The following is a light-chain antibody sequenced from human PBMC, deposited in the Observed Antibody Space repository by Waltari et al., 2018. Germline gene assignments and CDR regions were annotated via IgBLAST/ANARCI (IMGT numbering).Light chain of an antibody. J-gene: IGLJ1*01. V-gene: IGLV2-23*02. CDR1: SNDAGTYNR. Sequence: QSALTQPASMSGSPGQSIAIPCTGPSNDAGTYNRVPWYQDHPGKAPKLMIYEVSERPSGVSDRFSGSKSGNTASLTISGLQAEDEADYYCCSYAGSSHYLFGTGTRVTVL. CDR3: CSYAGSSHYL. CDR2: EVS.